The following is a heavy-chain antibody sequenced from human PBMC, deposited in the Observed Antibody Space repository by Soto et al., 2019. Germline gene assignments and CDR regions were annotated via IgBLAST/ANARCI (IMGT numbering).Heavy chain of an antibody. V-gene: IGHV3-74*01. CDR3: VRVGAGWAFDI. CDR2: ITNDGSST. Sequence: EVQLVESGGGLVQPGGSLRLSCGASGFTFSRHWMHWVRQVPGKGLVWVSRITNDGSSTSYADSVKGRFTVSRDNAKNTLSLQMSSLRAEDTAVYYCVRVGAGWAFDIWGQGTMVTVSA. CDR1: GFTFSRHW. D-gene: IGHD3-3*01. J-gene: IGHJ3*02.